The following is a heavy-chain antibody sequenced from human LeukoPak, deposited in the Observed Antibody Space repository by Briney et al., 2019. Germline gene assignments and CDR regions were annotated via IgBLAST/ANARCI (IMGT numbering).Heavy chain of an antibody. Sequence: ASVKVSCKASGYTFTSYDINWVRQTTGQGLEWMGWVNPNSGNTGYAQKFQGRVTMTRNTSISTAYMELSSLRSEDTAVYYCARATITMVRGARGYWFDPWGQGTLVTVSS. J-gene: IGHJ5*02. V-gene: IGHV1-8*01. CDR1: GYTFTSYD. D-gene: IGHD3-10*01. CDR2: VNPNSGNT. CDR3: ARATITMVRGARGYWFDP.